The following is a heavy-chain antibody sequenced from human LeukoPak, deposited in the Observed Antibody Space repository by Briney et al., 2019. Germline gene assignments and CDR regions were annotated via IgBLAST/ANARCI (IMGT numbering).Heavy chain of an antibody. CDR2: ISGSGGST. D-gene: IGHD3-22*01. CDR3: AERISGYY. J-gene: IGHJ4*02. V-gene: IGHV3-23*01. CDR1: GFTFSSYG. Sequence: GGSLRLSCAGSGFTFSSYGMSWVRQAPGKGLEWVSSISGSGGSTYYADSVKGRFTISRDNSKNTLYLQMNSLRAEDTAVYYCAERISGYYWGQGTLVTVSS.